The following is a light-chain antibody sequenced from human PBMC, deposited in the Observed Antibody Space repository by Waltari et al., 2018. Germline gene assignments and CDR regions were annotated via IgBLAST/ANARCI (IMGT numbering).Light chain of an antibody. CDR3: QQYNSYPLS. Sequence: DIQMTQSPSTLSASVGDRVTITCRASQSISNWLAWYQHKPGRAPKLLIFKASTLESGVPSTFSGSGSGTEFTLIISSLQPDDFATYYCQQYNSYPLSFGGGTRVEIK. CDR1: QSISNW. CDR2: KAS. J-gene: IGKJ4*01. V-gene: IGKV1-5*03.